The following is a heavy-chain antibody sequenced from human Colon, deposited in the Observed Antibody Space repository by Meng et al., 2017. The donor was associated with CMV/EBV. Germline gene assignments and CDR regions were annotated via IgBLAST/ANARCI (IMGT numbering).Heavy chain of an antibody. Sequence: GESLKISCAASGWDINIDAMTWVRQAPAKGLEWVSSLSAVDGATHYADAVKGRFTISSDSSKNTFYLQMTALRPEDTAKYYCARGRDILTGFKIWGQGAQVTVSS. CDR1: GWDINIDA. D-gene: IGHD3-9*01. CDR2: LSAVDGAT. V-gene: IGHV3-23*01. J-gene: IGHJ4*02. CDR3: ARGRDILTGFKI.